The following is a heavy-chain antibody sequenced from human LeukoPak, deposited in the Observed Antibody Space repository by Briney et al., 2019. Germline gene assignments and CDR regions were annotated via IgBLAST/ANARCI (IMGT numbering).Heavy chain of an antibody. D-gene: IGHD1-26*01. CDR2: ISAYNGNT. Sequence: ASVKVSCKASGYTFTSYGISWVRQAPGQGLEWMGWISAYNGNTNYAQKLQGRVTMTTDTSTSTAYMELRSLRSDDTAVYYRARDLLVGATSAFDIWGQGTMVTVSS. CDR3: ARDLLVGATSAFDI. V-gene: IGHV1-18*01. J-gene: IGHJ3*02. CDR1: GYTFTSYG.